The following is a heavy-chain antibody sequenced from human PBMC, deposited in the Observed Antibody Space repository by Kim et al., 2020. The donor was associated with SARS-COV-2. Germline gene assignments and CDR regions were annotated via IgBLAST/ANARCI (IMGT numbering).Heavy chain of an antibody. V-gene: IGHV3-30*18. CDR3: AKDNWANGGSSSWSWFDP. D-gene: IGHD6-13*01. CDR1: GFTFSSYG. J-gene: IGHJ5*02. Sequence: GGSLRRSCAASGFTFSSYGMHWVRQAPGKGLEWVAVISYDGSNKYYADSVKGRFTISRDNSKNTLYLQMNSLRAEDTAVYYCAKDNWANGGSSSWSWFDPWGQGTLVTVSS. CDR2: ISYDGSNK.